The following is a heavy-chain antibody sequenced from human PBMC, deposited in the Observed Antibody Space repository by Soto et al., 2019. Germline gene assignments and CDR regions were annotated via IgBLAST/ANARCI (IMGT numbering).Heavy chain of an antibody. CDR2: ISYSGYT. V-gene: IGHV4-59*01. J-gene: IGHJ5*02. CDR3: ARENSPPPNGPRGGFAP. CDR1: GGSISSYY. Sequence: PSETLSLTCTVSGGSISSYYWNWIRQPPGKELQWIGHISYSGYTSYNPSLQSRVTISVDTSKNQFSLNLSSVTAADTAVYYCARENSPPPNGPRGGFAPRGQGTLVPVS. D-gene: IGHD1-26*01.